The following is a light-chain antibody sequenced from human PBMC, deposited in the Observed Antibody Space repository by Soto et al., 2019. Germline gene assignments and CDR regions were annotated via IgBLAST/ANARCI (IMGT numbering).Light chain of an antibody. CDR3: LLYYGGAYV. J-gene: IGLJ1*01. V-gene: IGLV7-43*01. Sequence: QAVVTHEPSLTVFPGGTVTLTCASSTGAVTSGYYPNWFQQKPGQAPRTLIYSTSNKYSWTPARFSGSLLGGKAALTLSAVQPEDEAEYYCLLYYGGAYVFGSGTKVTVL. CDR1: TGAVTSGYY. CDR2: STS.